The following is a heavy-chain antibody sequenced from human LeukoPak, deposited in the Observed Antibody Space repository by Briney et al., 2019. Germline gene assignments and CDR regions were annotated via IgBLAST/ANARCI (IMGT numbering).Heavy chain of an antibody. CDR1: GFIFNTFS. CDR3: ARVRGLVAAGHYFDY. J-gene: IGHJ4*02. CDR2: ISSSGNTI. D-gene: IGHD6-13*01. Sequence: PGGSLRLSCAASGFIFNTFSMNWVRQAPGEGLEWISYISSSGNTIYYADSVKGRFTISRDNAKNSLYLQMNSLRADDTALYYCARVRGLVAAGHYFDYWGQGTLVTISS. V-gene: IGHV3-48*04.